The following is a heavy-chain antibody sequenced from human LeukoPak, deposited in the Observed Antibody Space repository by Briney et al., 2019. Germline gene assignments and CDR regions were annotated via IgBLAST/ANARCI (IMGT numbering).Heavy chain of an antibody. J-gene: IGHJ4*02. CDR2: ISSSSSTI. V-gene: IGHV3-48*01. CDR1: GFTFSSYS. D-gene: IGHD1-26*01. Sequence: GGSLRLSCAASGFTFSSYSMNWVRQAPGKGLEWVSYISSSSSTIYYADSVKGRFTISRDNAKNSLYLQMNSLRAEDTAVYYCARGRIQPPGWDFDYWGQGTLVTVSS. CDR3: ARGRIQPPGWDFDY.